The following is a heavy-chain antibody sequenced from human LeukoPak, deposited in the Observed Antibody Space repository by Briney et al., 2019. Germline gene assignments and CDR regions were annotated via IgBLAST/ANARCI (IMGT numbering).Heavy chain of an antibody. Sequence: SVKVSCKASGGTFSSYAISWVRQAPGQGLEWMGGIIPIFGTANYAQKFQGRVTITADESTSTAYMELSSLRSEDTAVYYCAIRGADHVWGSYRSGSFDYWGQGTLVTVSS. J-gene: IGHJ4*02. V-gene: IGHV1-69*01. CDR3: AIRGADHVWGSYRSGSFDY. CDR2: IIPIFGTA. D-gene: IGHD3-16*02. CDR1: GGTFSSYA.